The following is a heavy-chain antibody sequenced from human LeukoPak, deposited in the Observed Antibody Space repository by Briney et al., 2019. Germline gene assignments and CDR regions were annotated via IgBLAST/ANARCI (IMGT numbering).Heavy chain of an antibody. V-gene: IGHV3-7*01. CDR1: GFTFSSYW. Sequence: GGSLRLSRAASGFTFSSYWMSWVRQAPGKGLEWVANIKQDGSEKYYVDSVKGRFTISRDNAKNSLYLQMNSLRAEDTAVYYCARDSITIFGVVAHNYGMDVWGQGTTVTVSS. D-gene: IGHD3-3*01. J-gene: IGHJ6*02. CDR2: IKQDGSEK. CDR3: ARDSITIFGVVAHNYGMDV.